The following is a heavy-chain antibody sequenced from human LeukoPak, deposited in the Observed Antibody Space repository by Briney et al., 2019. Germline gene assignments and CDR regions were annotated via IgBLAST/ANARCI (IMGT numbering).Heavy chain of an antibody. D-gene: IGHD3-3*01. CDR3: AKDFVFWSGYISYYYYGMDV. CDR2: ISYDGSNK. V-gene: IGHV3-30*18. J-gene: IGHJ6*02. Sequence: PGGSLSLSCAASGFTFSNHAMSWVRQAPGKGLEWVAVISYDGSNKYYADSVKGRFTISRDNSKNTLYLQMNSLRAEDTAVYYCAKDFVFWSGYISYYYYGMDVWGQGTTVTVSS. CDR1: GFTFSNHA.